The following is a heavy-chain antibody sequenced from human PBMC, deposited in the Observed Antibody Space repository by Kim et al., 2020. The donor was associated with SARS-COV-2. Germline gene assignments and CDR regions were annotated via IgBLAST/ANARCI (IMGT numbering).Heavy chain of an antibody. CDR3: AKFWVAGSSQAFDP. Sequence: GGSLRLFCAASGFTFSSYAMSWVRQAPGKGLEWVSAISGSGGSTYYADSVKGRFTISRDNSKNTLYLQMNSLRAEDTAVYYCAKFWVAGSSQAFDPWGQGTLVTVSS. CDR2: ISGSGGST. V-gene: IGHV3-23*01. CDR1: GFTFSSYA. J-gene: IGHJ5*02. D-gene: IGHD6-13*01.